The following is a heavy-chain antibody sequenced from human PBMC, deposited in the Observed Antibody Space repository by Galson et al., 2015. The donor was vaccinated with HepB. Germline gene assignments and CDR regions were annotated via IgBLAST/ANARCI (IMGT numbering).Heavy chain of an antibody. CDR2: ISSSSTYT. CDR3: ARVADADYGDHSHFDY. V-gene: IGHV3-11*06. J-gene: IGHJ4*02. D-gene: IGHD4-17*01. CDR1: GFTFSDYY. Sequence: SLRLSCAASGFTFSDYYMSWIRQAPGKGLEWVSYISSSSTYTNYADSVKGRFTISRDNAKKSLYLQIHSLRAEDTAVYYCARVADADYGDHSHFDYWGQGTLVTVYS.